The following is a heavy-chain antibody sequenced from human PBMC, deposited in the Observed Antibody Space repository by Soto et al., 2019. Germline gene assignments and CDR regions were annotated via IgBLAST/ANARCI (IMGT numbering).Heavy chain of an antibody. CDR1: GFTFSSYS. CDR3: ASRGYYDSSGYKYFQH. J-gene: IGHJ1*01. Sequence: EVQLVESGGGLVQPGGSLRLSCAASGFTFSSYSMNWVRQAPGKGLEWVSYISSSSSTIYYADSVKGRFTISRDNAKISLYLQMNSLSDEDTAVYYCASRGYYDSSGYKYFQHWGQGTLVTVSS. CDR2: ISSSSSTI. D-gene: IGHD3-22*01. V-gene: IGHV3-48*02.